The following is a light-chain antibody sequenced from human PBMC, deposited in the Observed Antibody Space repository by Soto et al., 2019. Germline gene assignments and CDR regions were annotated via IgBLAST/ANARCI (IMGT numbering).Light chain of an antibody. CDR2: RAS. V-gene: IGKV1-5*03. CDR3: QQYSRSSTT. Sequence: DIQMAQSPSTLSASVGDRVTITCRASQSISYCLAWYQQKPGQAPSLLIYRASSLASGIPSRFSGSGSGTDFTLTISSLQPDDFATYYCQQYSRSSTTFGQGTRLEIK. J-gene: IGKJ5*01. CDR1: QSISYC.